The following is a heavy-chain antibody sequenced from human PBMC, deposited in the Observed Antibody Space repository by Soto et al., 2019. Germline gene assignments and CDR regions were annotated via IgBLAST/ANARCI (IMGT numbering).Heavy chain of an antibody. D-gene: IGHD6-6*01. CDR3: ARAKLCALYSSCSWFDP. CDR1: GFTFSSYA. CDR2: ISYDGSNK. J-gene: IGHJ5*02. V-gene: IGHV3-30-3*01. Sequence: GGSLRLSCAASGFTFSSYAMHWVRQAPGKGLEWVAVISYDGSNKYYADSVKGRFTISRDNSKNTLYLQMNSLRAEDTAVYYCARAKLCALYSSCSWFDPWGQGTLVTVSS.